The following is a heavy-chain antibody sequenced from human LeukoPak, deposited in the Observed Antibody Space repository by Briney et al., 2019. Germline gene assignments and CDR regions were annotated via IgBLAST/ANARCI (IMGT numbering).Heavy chain of an antibody. V-gene: IGHV4-34*01. CDR3: ARKGAYSSSWYAFDY. D-gene: IGHD6-13*01. CDR1: GGSISSYY. J-gene: IGHJ4*02. Sequence: PSETLSLTCTVSGGSISSYYWSWIRQPPGKGLEWIGEINHSGSTNYNPSLKSRVTISVDTSKNQFSLKLSSVAAADTAVYYCARKGAYSSSWYAFDYWGQGTLVTVSS. CDR2: INHSGST.